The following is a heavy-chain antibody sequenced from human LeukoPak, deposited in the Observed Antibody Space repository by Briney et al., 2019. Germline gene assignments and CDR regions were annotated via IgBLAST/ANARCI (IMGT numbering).Heavy chain of an antibody. CDR1: GYSFTSHY. Sequence: ASVNVSCKASGYSFTSHYIHWGRQAPGQGREWMGAFDPRAGSSSSAQKFQGRVTMTRDTSTTTVYMELSSLRSEDTAVYFCARDIVYCSGGSCFHHYYGMDVWGQGTTVTVSS. CDR3: ARDIVYCSGGSCFHHYYGMDV. D-gene: IGHD2-15*01. CDR2: FDPRAGSS. V-gene: IGHV1-46*01. J-gene: IGHJ6*02.